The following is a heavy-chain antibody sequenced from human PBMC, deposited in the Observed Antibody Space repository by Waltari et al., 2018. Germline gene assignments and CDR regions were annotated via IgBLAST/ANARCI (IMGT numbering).Heavy chain of an antibody. CDR2: IIPIFGTA. D-gene: IGHD1-26*01. Sequence: QVQLVQSGAEVKKPGSSVKVSCKASGGTFSSYAISWVRQAPGQGLEWMGGIIPIFGTANYAQKFQGRVTITADESTSTAYMELSSLRSEDTAVYYCAREIVSSGSYLYYYYYYYMDVWGKGTTVTVSS. CDR1: GGTFSSYA. J-gene: IGHJ6*03. V-gene: IGHV1-69*13. CDR3: AREIVSSGSYLYYYYYYYMDV.